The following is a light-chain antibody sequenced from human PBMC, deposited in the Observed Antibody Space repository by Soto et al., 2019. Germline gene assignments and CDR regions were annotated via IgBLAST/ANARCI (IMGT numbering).Light chain of an antibody. CDR1: QSVSSGY. Sequence: EIVLTQSPGTLSLSPGERATLSCRASQSVSSGYLAWYQQKPGQAPRLLIYGASSRATGIPDRFSGSGSGTDFTLTISRLEPEDFAVYYCQQYGTSHLTFGGGAKVEIK. J-gene: IGKJ4*01. CDR2: GAS. CDR3: QQYGTSHLT. V-gene: IGKV3-20*01.